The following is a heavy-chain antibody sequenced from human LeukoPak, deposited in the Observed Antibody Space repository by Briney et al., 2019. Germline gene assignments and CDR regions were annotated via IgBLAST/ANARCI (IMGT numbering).Heavy chain of an antibody. J-gene: IGHJ5*02. CDR2: ISSSSSYI. D-gene: IGHD2-2*01. CDR3: ARVIPAADYNWFDP. V-gene: IGHV3-21*01. Sequence: GGSLRLSCAASGFTFSSYSMNWVRQAPGKGLEWVSSISSSSSYIYYADSVKGRFTISRDNAKNSLYLQMNSLRAEDTAVYYCARVIPAADYNWFDPWGQGALVTVSS. CDR1: GFTFSSYS.